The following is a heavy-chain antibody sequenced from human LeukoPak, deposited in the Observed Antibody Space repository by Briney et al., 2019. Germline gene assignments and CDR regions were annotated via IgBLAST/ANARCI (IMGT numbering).Heavy chain of an antibody. V-gene: IGHV3-23*01. D-gene: IGHD3-22*01. CDR3: AKDFRRSQWLLLYYFDY. J-gene: IGHJ4*02. CDR1: GFTFSSYA. CDR2: ISGSGGST. Sequence: PGGSLRLSCAASGFTFSSYAMSWVRQAPGKGLEWVSAISGSGGSTSYADSVKGRFTISRDNSKNTLYLQMNSLRAEDTAVYYCAKDFRRSQWLLLYYFDYWGQGTLVTVSS.